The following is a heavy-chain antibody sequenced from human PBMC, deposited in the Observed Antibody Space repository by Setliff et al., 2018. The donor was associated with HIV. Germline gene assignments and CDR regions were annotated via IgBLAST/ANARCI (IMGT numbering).Heavy chain of an antibody. Sequence: SETLSLTCTVSGGSISSSYWSWIRQPPGKGLEWIGYIYYSGSTNYNPSLKSRVTISVDTSKNQFSLKLSSVTAADTAVYYCARGYPGIAVAGLSYYYYYYMDVWGKGTTVTVSS. CDR3: ARGYPGIAVAGLSYYYYYYMDV. J-gene: IGHJ6*03. CDR1: GGSISSSY. D-gene: IGHD6-19*01. CDR2: IYYSGST. V-gene: IGHV4-59*01.